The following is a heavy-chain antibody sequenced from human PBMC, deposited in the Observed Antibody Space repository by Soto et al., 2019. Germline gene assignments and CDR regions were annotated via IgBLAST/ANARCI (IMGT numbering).Heavy chain of an antibody. J-gene: IGHJ5*02. CDR3: AKERDTMVRGPTRNWFDP. Sequence: GGSLRLSCAASGFTFSSYGMHWVRQAPGKGLEWVAVISYDGSNKYYADSVKGRFTISRDNSKNTLYLQMNSLRAEDTAVYYCAKERDTMVRGPTRNWFDPWGQGTLVTVSS. V-gene: IGHV3-30*18. CDR2: ISYDGSNK. CDR1: GFTFSSYG. D-gene: IGHD3-10*01.